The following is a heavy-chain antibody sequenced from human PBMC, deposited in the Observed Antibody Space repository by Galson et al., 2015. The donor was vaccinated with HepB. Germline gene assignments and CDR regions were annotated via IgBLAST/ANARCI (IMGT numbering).Heavy chain of an antibody. CDR1: GYTFTSNG. J-gene: IGHJ3*01. V-gene: IGHV1-18*04. D-gene: IGHD2/OR15-2a*01. CDR3: ARSFSEAFDL. CDR2: ISVYDGNI. Sequence: SVKVSCKASGYTFTSNGISWMRQAPGQGLEWMGWISVYDGNINYAQKFQGRVTMTTDTSTSTAYMEMKSLRLDDTAVYFCARSFSEAFDLWGQGTVVTVSS.